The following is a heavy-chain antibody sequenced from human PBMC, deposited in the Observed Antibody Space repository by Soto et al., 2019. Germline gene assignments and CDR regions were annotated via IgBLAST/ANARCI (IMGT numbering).Heavy chain of an antibody. J-gene: IGHJ4*02. Sequence: PGGSLRLSCAGSGFTFSSYWMHWVRQAPGKGLEWVSRISGSGDSTYYADSVKGRFTISRDNSKNTLYLQMNSLRAEDTAVYYCARRSSGWYFDYWGQGTLVTVSS. V-gene: IGHV3-23*01. CDR2: ISGSGDST. D-gene: IGHD6-19*01. CDR3: ARRSSGWYFDY. CDR1: GFTFSSYW.